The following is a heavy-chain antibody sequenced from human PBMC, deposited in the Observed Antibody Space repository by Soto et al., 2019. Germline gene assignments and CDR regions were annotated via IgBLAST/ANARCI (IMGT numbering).Heavy chain of an antibody. V-gene: IGHV3-13*01. CDR2: IGAAGDA. D-gene: IGHD3-10*01. CDR1: GFTFSRYD. J-gene: IGHJ6*02. Sequence: GGSLRLSCAASGFTFSRYDMHWVRQVTGKGLEWVSAIGAAGDAYYPGSVRDRFTISRENAKNSFYLQMDSLRPGDTAVYYCARFLSSYGMDVWGQGTTVTVS. CDR3: ARFLSSYGMDV.